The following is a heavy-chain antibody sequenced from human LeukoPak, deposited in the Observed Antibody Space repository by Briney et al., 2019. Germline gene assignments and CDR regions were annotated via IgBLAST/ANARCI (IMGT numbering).Heavy chain of an antibody. CDR3: ARMGGSYHSSFHY. CDR1: GVSISSNNYY. V-gene: IGHV4-39*01. J-gene: IGHJ4*02. D-gene: IGHD1-26*01. Sequence: SETLSLTCTVSGVSISSNNYYWGWIRQPPGKGLEWIGSICYTGSTYYNPSLKSRVTISVDTSKNQLSLNLSFVTAADTALYYCARMGGSYHSSFHYWGQGTLVTASS. CDR2: ICYTGST.